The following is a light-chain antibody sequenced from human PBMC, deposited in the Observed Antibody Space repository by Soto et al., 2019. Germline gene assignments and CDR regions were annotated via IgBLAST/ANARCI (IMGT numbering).Light chain of an antibody. Sequence: QSALTQPPSASGSPGQSVTISCTGTSSDVGGYNYVSWYQQHPGKAPELMIYEVSKRPSGVPDRFSGSKSGNAASLTVSGLQAEDEADYYCSSYAGSNNYVFRTGTKVTVL. CDR3: SSYAGSNNYV. CDR1: SSDVGGYNY. CDR2: EVS. J-gene: IGLJ1*01. V-gene: IGLV2-8*01.